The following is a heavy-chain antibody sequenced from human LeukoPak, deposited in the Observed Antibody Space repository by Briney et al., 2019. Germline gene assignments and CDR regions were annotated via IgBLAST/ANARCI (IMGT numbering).Heavy chain of an antibody. CDR1: GGSISSGDYY. J-gene: IGHJ5*02. Sequence: MASETLSLTCTVSGGSISSGDYYWSWIRQPPGKGLEWIGYIYYSGSTYYNPSLKSRVTISVDTSKNQFSLKLSSVTAADTAVYYCARVHFYVDTAMQVLAPWGQGTLVTVSS. V-gene: IGHV4-30-4*08. CDR3: ARVHFYVDTAMQVLAP. CDR2: IYYSGST. D-gene: IGHD5-18*01.